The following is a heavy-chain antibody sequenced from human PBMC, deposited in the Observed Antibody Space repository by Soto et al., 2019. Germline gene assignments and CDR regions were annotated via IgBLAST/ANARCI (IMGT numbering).Heavy chain of an antibody. D-gene: IGHD6-19*01. J-gene: IGHJ4*02. CDR2: INPNSGGT. Sequence: ASVKVSCKASGYTFTDYYMYWVRQAPGQGLEWMGWINPNSGGTNYAQKFQGRVTMTRDTSTSTVYMELSSLRSEDTAVYYCASLSGWYVRDYWGQGTLVTVSS. CDR1: GYTFTDYY. CDR3: ASLSGWYVRDY. V-gene: IGHV1-2*02.